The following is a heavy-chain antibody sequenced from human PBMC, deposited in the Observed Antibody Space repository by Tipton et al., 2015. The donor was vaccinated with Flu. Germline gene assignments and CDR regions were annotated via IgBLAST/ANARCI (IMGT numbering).Heavy chain of an antibody. CDR2: IYYSGNT. CDR3: ARPTVTAGFDP. V-gene: IGHV4-59*08. CDR1: GGSINNYY. J-gene: IGHJ5*02. Sequence: GLVKPSETLSLTCTVSGGSINNYYWSWIRQPPGRGLECIGYIYYSGNTNYNPSLKSRVTISVDTSKNQFSLTLTSVTAADTAVYYCARPTVTAGFDPWGQGTLVTVSS. D-gene: IGHD4-17*01.